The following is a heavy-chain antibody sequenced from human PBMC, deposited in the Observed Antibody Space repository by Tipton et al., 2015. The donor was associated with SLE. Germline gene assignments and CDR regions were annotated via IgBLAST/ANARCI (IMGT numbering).Heavy chain of an antibody. CDR3: ARDNIVVEIAKGAFDI. V-gene: IGHV4-38-2*02. CDR1: GGSISSYY. J-gene: IGHJ3*02. Sequence: PGLVKPSETLSLTCTVSGGSISSYYWSWIRQPPGKGLEWIGSIYHSGSTYYNPSLKSRVTISVDTSKNQFSLKLSSVTAADTAVYYCARDNIVVEIAKGAFDIWGQGTMVTVSS. CDR2: IYHSGST. D-gene: IGHD2-21*01.